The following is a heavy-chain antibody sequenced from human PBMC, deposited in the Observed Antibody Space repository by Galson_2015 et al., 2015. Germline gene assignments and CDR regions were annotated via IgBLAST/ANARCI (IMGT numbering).Heavy chain of an antibody. V-gene: IGHV1-2*06. D-gene: IGHD4-17*01. J-gene: IGHJ3*02. CDR2: INPNSGGT. CDR3: ARANHLGDYRDAFDM. CDR1: GYTFTSYY. Sequence: SVKVSCKASGYTFTSYYRHWVRQAPGQGLEWMGRINPNSGGTNYAQKFQGRVTMTRDTSVSTAHMELSNLRSDDTAVYYRARANHLGDYRDAFDMWGQGTMVTVSS.